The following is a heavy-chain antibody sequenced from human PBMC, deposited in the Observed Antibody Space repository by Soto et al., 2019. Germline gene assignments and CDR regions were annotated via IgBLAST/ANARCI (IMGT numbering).Heavy chain of an antibody. CDR1: GGSISSYY. CDR2: IHYSGST. J-gene: IGHJ4*01. V-gene: IGHV4-59*08. Sequence: SETLSLTCTVSGGSISSYYWSWIRQPPGKGLEWIGNIHYSGSTYYNPSLKSRVTISVDTSKNRFSLKLSSVTAADTAVYYCARAGWASKTYNYWGHGTWSPFL. CDR3: ARAGWASKTYNY. D-gene: IGHD3-10*01.